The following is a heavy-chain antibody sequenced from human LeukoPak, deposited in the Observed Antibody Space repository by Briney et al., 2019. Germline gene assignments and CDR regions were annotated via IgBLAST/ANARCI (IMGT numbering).Heavy chain of an antibody. D-gene: IGHD5-24*01. CDR2: MYYTGNT. J-gene: IGHJ4*02. Sequence: PSETLSLTCTVSGASISTYLWTWIRQSPGKGLEWIGYMYYTGNTNYNPSLKSRLAMSADTSKNQISLQLSSVTAADTAIYYCARKDGDFCGQGILVTVSS. CDR3: ARKDGDF. V-gene: IGHV4-59*13. CDR1: GASISTYL.